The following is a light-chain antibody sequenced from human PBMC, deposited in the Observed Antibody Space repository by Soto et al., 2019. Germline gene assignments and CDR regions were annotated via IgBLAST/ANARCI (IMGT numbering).Light chain of an antibody. J-gene: IGKJ5*01. V-gene: IGKV1-16*02. CDR1: QGISNY. CDR2: AAS. Sequence: DIHMTQSPSSLSASVGDRVTITCRASQGISNYLAWFQQKPGEAPKSLIYAASTLRSGVPSKFSGSGTGTDFTLTIGTLQPKDFATYYCKKYNSYPLTFGQGTRLEIK. CDR3: KKYNSYPLT.